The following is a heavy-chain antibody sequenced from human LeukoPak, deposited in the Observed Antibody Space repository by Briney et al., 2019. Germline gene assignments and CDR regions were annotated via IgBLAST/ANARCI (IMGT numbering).Heavy chain of an antibody. CDR3: ARRRGIYTGYYFDG. CDR1: GDSMRSYY. J-gene: IGHJ4*02. Sequence: ASETLSLTCTVPGDSMRSYYWSWLRQPPGKGLEWIGYFYASGISKYNPSLESRLSVSVDTSKNQFSLKLTSVTAADTAVYYCARRRGIYTGYYFDGWGQGGLVSVSS. D-gene: IGHD2-2*02. V-gene: IGHV4-59*08. CDR2: FYASGIS.